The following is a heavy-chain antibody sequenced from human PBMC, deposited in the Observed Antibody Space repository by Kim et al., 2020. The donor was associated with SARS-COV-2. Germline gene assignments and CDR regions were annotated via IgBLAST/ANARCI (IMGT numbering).Heavy chain of an antibody. CDR1: GYTFTSYG. V-gene: IGHV1-18*01. J-gene: IGHJ5*02. CDR3: ARDRFSIAAAGSPTYP. Sequence: ASVKVSCKASGYTFTSYGISWVRQAPGQGLEWMGWISAYNGNTNYAQKLQGRVTMTTDTSTSTAYMELRSLRSDDTAVYYCARDRFSIAAAGSPTYPWGQGTLVTVSS. CDR2: ISAYNGNT. D-gene: IGHD6-13*01.